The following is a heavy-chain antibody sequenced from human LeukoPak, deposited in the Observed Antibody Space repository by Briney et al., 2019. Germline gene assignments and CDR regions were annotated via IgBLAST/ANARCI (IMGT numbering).Heavy chain of an antibody. D-gene: IGHD3-3*01. Sequence: GGSLRLSCAASGFTFSSYAMHWVRQAPGKGLEWVSGISWNSGSIGYADSVKGRFTISRDNAKNSLYLQMNSLRAEDTALYYCAKNPSGGLEWLLYDYWGQGTLVTVSS. CDR3: AKNPSGGLEWLLYDY. V-gene: IGHV3-9*01. CDR2: ISWNSGSI. J-gene: IGHJ4*02. CDR1: GFTFSSYA.